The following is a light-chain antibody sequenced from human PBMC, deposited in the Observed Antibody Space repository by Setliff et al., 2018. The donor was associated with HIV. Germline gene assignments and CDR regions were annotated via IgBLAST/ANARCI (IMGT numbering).Light chain of an antibody. CDR1: SSDVGGYNY. CDR2: DVS. J-gene: IGLJ1*01. Sequence: QSVLTQPASVSGSPGQSITISCTGTSSDVGGYNYVSWYQQHPGKAPKLMISDVSKRPSGVSSRFSGSKSGNTASLTISGLQTEDEADYYCNSYTSSDTYVFGTGTKVTVL. CDR3: NSYTSSDTYV. V-gene: IGLV2-14*01.